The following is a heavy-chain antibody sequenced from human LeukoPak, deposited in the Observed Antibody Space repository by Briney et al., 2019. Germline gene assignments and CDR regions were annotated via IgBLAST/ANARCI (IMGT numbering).Heavy chain of an antibody. D-gene: IGHD3-3*01. J-gene: IGHJ4*02. CDR1: GFTFSSYA. Sequence: GGSLRLSCAASGFTFSSYAMHWVRQAPGKGLEWVSAISGSGGSTYYADSVKGRFTISRDNSKNTLYLQMNSLRAEDTAVYYCAKSNDFWSGYYYFDYWGQGTLVTVSS. CDR3: AKSNDFWSGYYYFDY. CDR2: ISGSGGST. V-gene: IGHV3-23*01.